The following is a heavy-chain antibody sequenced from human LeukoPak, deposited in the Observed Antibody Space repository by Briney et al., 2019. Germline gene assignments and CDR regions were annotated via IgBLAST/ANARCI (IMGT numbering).Heavy chain of an antibody. D-gene: IGHD3-10*01. V-gene: IGHV1-69*06. CDR3: AGETYYYGSGSPSPFDY. Sequence: SVKVSCKASGGTFSSYAISWVRQAPGQGLEWMGGVIPIFGTANYAQKFQGRVTITADKSTSTAYMELSSLRSEDTAVYYCAGETYYYGSGSPSPFDYWGQGTLVTVSS. J-gene: IGHJ4*02. CDR1: GGTFSSYA. CDR2: VIPIFGTA.